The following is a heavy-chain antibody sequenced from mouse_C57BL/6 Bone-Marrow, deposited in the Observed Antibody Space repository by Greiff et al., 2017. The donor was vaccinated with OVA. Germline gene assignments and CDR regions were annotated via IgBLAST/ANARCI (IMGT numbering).Heavy chain of an antibody. CDR3: ARGWLPWL. CDR1: GYTFTSYW. V-gene: IGHV1-50*01. CDR2: IDPSDSYT. J-gene: IGHJ3*01. Sequence: QVQLQQPGAELVKPGASVKLSCKASGYTFTSYWMQWVKQRPGQGLEWIGEIDPSDSYTNYNQKFKGKATLTVDTSSSTAYMQLSSLTSEDSAVYYCARGWLPWLWGQGTLVTVSA. D-gene: IGHD2-3*01.